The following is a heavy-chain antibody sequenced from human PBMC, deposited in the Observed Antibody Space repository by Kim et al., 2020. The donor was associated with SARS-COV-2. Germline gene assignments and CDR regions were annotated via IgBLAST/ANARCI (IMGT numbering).Heavy chain of an antibody. CDR3: ATRGVPAAPDFQP. CDR2: ISYDGSNK. CDR1: GFTFSSYA. D-gene: IGHD2-2*01. J-gene: IGHJ1*01. Sequence: GGSLRLSCAASGFTFSSYAMHWVRQAPGKGLERVAVISYDGSNKYYADSVKGRFTISRDNSKNTLYLQMNSLRAEDTAVYYCATRGVPAAPDFQPWGQGTLVTGPS. V-gene: IGHV3-30*04.